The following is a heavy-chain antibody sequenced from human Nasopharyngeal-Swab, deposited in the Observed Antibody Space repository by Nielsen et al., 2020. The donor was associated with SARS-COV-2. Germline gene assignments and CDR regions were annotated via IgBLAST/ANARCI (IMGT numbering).Heavy chain of an antibody. J-gene: IGHJ6*03. V-gene: IGHV6-1*01. D-gene: IGHD6-13*01. CDR3: ARETSSWSYYYYYYMDV. CDR2: TYYRSKWYN. Sequence: WIRRSPSRGLEWLGRTYYRSKWYNDYAVSVKSRITINPDTSKNQFSLQLNSVTPEDTAVYYCARETSSWSYYYYYYMDVWGKGTTVTVSS.